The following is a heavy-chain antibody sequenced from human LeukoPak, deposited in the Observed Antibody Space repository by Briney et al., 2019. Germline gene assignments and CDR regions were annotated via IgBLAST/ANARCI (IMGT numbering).Heavy chain of an antibody. Sequence: PSETLSLTCTVSGGSISSYYWSWIRQPPGKGLEWIGYIYYSGSTNYNPSLKSRVTISVDTSKNQFSLNLRSVTAADTAVYYCARDVARSGDLFGWFDPWGQGTLVIVSS. D-gene: IGHD3-10*01. V-gene: IGHV4-59*01. CDR2: IYYSGST. J-gene: IGHJ5*02. CDR3: ARDVARSGDLFGWFDP. CDR1: GGSISSYY.